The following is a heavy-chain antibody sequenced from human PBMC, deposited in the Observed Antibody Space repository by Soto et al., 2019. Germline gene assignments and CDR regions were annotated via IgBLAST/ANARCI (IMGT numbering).Heavy chain of an antibody. CDR2: THSGGST. CDR1: GFTVSSNY. CDR3: ARDFVVRGGTSNYYYYGMDV. D-gene: IGHD3-10*01. J-gene: IGHJ6*02. V-gene: IGHV3-66*01. Sequence: EVQPVESGGGLVQPGGSLRLSCAASGFTVSSNYMSWVRQAPGKGLEWVSVTHSGGSTDYADSVKGRFTISSDNSKNTLYLQMNSLRAEDTAVYYCARDFVVRGGTSNYYYYGMDVWGQGTTVTVSS.